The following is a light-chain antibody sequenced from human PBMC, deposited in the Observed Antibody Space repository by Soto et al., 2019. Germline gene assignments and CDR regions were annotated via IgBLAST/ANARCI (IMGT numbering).Light chain of an antibody. Sequence: AIRMTQSPSSFSASTGDRVTITCRASQGISSYLAWYQQKPGKAPKLLIYAASTLQSGVPSRFSGSGSGTDFTLTISCLQSKDFATYYCQQYYSYPQMFGQGTKVGIK. CDR1: QGISSY. CDR3: QQYYSYPQM. CDR2: AAS. J-gene: IGKJ1*01. V-gene: IGKV1-8*01.